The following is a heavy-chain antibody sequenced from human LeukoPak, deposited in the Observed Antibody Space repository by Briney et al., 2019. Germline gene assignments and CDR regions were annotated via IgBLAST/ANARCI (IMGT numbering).Heavy chain of an antibody. Sequence: GGSLRLSCAASGFTFSDYYMSWIRQAPGKGLEWVSSISSSGGGTYYADSVKGRFTISRDNSKNTLYLQMNSLRAEDTAVYYCAKDGGGTIFGVVITPYYFDCWGQGTLVTVSS. D-gene: IGHD3-3*01. V-gene: IGHV3-23*01. J-gene: IGHJ4*02. CDR1: GFTFSDYY. CDR2: ISSSGGGT. CDR3: AKDGGGTIFGVVITPYYFDC.